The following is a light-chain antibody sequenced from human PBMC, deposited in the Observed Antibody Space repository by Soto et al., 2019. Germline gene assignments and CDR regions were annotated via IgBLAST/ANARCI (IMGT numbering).Light chain of an antibody. CDR2: EVT. V-gene: IGLV2-8*01. CDR3: SSYAGSNHFV. J-gene: IGLJ1*01. Sequence: QSALTQPPSASGSPGQSVTISCTGTSSDVGGHDYVSWYQQHPGKAPKLMIYEVTKRPSGVPDRFSGSKSGNTASLTVSGLQAEDEADYYCSSYAGSNHFVFGTGTKLTVL. CDR1: SSDVGGHDY.